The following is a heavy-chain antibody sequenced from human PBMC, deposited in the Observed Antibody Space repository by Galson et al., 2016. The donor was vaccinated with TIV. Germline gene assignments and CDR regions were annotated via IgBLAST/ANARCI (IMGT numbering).Heavy chain of an antibody. V-gene: IGHV3-30*04. J-gene: IGHJ4*02. CDR1: GFVFSDYA. CDR3: ASELFDF. Sequence: SLRLSCAASGFVFSDYAIHWVRQAPGKGLEWVAVISDDETKRYHTDSVRGRFSISRDNSDETVHLQMNSLRVEDSAMYYCASELFDFWGQGTLVTVSS. CDR2: ISDDETKR.